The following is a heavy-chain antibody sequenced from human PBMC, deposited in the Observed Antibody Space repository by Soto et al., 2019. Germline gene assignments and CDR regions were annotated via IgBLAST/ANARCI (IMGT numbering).Heavy chain of an antibody. V-gene: IGHV4-34*01. D-gene: IGHD2-15*01. Sequence: PSETLSLTCAVYGGSFSGYYWSWFRQPPGKGLEWIGEINHSGSTNYNPSLKSRVTISVDTSKNQFSLKLSSVTAADTAVYYCARLGRYCSGGSCSGLYYYYYGMDVWGQGTTVT. CDR2: INHSGST. CDR1: GGSFSGYY. CDR3: ARLGRYCSGGSCSGLYYYYYGMDV. J-gene: IGHJ6*02.